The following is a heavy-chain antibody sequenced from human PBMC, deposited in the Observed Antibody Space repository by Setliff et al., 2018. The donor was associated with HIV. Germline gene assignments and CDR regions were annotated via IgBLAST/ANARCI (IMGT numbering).Heavy chain of an antibody. CDR3: ARLGNGYAMDV. D-gene: IGHD2-8*01. Sequence: GGSLRLSCAASGFTFDDYGMSWVRQAPGKGLEWVSGINWNGGSTGYADSVRGRFTISRDNAKNSLYLQMSSLRVEDTAVYYCARLGNGYAMDVWGRGTTVTVSS. J-gene: IGHJ6*02. CDR2: INWNGGST. V-gene: IGHV3-20*04. CDR1: GFTFDDYG.